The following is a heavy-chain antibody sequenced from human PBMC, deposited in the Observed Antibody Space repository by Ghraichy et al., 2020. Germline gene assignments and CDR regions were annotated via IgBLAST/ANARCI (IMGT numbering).Heavy chain of an antibody. Sequence: SETLSLTCSVSGGSISSYYWSWIRQFAGKGLEWIGHIYSTGSTNYNPSLKSRVTMSVDTSKNQLSLKLRSVTAADTAVYYCARDGNGYNSPVDYWGQGTLVTVSS. D-gene: IGHD5-24*01. J-gene: IGHJ4*02. CDR2: IYSTGST. V-gene: IGHV4-4*07. CDR3: ARDGNGYNSPVDY. CDR1: GGSISSYY.